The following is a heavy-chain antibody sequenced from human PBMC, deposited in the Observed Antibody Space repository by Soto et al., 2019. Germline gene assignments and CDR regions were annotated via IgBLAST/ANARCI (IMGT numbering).Heavy chain of an antibody. V-gene: IGHV3-23*01. CDR3: AKDPTYDYGYFDS. CDR2: IRTSVGDT. D-gene: IGHD4-17*01. J-gene: IGHJ4*02. CDR1: GFTFSSYA. Sequence: GGSLRLSCAASGFTFSSYAMNWVRQAPGKGLEWVSTIRTSVGDTYYAASVKGRFTISRDNSKSTVYLHLNSLRAEDTAIYYCAKDPTYDYGYFDSWGQGTLVTVS.